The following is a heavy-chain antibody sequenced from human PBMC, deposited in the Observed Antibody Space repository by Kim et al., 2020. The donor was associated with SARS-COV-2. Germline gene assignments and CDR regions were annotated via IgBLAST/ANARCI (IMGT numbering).Heavy chain of an antibody. CDR1: GDSISSSSYY. CDR3: ARRWGSRRELFDY. D-gene: IGHD1-26*01. Sequence: SETLSLTCTVSGDSISSSSYYWGWIRQPPGKGLEWIGSIYYSGSTSYNPSLKSRVTISVDTSKNQFSLKLSSVTAADTAVYYCARRWGSRRELFDYWGQGTLVTVSS. J-gene: IGHJ4*02. V-gene: IGHV4-39*01. CDR2: IYYSGST.